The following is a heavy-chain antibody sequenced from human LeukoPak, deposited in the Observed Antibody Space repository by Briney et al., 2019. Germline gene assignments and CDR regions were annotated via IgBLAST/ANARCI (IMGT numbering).Heavy chain of an antibody. CDR2: IRYDGSHK. V-gene: IGHV3-30*02. Sequence: GGSLRLSCAASEFTFSNYAMHWVRQAPGKGLEWVAFIRYDGSHKDYADSVKGRFTISRDNSKNTLYLQMNRLRAEDTAIHYCVKVPYFDSSGYHGYWGQGTLVTVSS. J-gene: IGHJ4*02. CDR1: EFTFSNYA. D-gene: IGHD3-22*01. CDR3: VKVPYFDSSGYHGY.